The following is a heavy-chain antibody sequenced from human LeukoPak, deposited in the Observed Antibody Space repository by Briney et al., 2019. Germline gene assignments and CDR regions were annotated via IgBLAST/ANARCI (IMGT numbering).Heavy chain of an antibody. Sequence: GGSLRLSCAASGFTFSSYSMNWVRQAPGKGLEWVSSISSSSSYIYYADSVKGRFTISRDNAKNSLYLQMNSLRAEDTAVYYCARDLRLLPDAFDIWGQGTMVTVSS. CDR1: GFTFSSYS. CDR2: ISSSSSYI. V-gene: IGHV3-21*01. D-gene: IGHD5/OR15-5a*01. CDR3: ARDLRLLPDAFDI. J-gene: IGHJ3*02.